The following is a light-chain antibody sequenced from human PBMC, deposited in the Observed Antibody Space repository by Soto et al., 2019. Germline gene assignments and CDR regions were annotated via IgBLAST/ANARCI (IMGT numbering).Light chain of an antibody. CDR1: QSVNSNH. J-gene: IGKJ5*01. CDR2: GAS. Sequence: EIVLTQSPGTLSLSPGERATLSCRASQSVNSNHLAWYQQRPGQAPRLLIYGASIRATGIPDRFSGSGSGTDVTLTISRLEPEDFAVFYCQQYGSSLVTFGQGTRLEIK. CDR3: QQYGSSLVT. V-gene: IGKV3-20*01.